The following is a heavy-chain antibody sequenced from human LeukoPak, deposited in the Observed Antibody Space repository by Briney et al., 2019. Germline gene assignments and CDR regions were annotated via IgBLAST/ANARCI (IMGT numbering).Heavy chain of an antibody. J-gene: IGHJ4*02. CDR3: ARVDLLTGYYFFDY. CDR1: GYTFSNYG. CDR2: IRGDNGNT. V-gene: IGHV1-18*01. Sequence: GASVKVSCKASGYTFSNYGISWVRQAPGQGHEWVGWIRGDNGNTNYAQKLQGRVTMTTDTSTSTAYMELRSLGSDETAVYYCARVDLLTGYYFFDYWGQGTLVTVSS. D-gene: IGHD3-9*01.